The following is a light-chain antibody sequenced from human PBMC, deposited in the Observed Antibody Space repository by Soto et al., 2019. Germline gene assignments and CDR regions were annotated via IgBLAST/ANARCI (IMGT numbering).Light chain of an antibody. V-gene: IGKV3-11*01. J-gene: IGKJ5*01. CDR2: DAS. CDR1: QSVSSY. Sequence: EIVLTQPPVTLSLSPGERATLSCRASQSVSSYLAWYQQKPGQAPRLLIYDASNRATGIPARFSGSGSGTDFTLTIDNLEPEDFAVYYCQQRSNWPPITFGQGTRLEIK. CDR3: QQRSNWPPIT.